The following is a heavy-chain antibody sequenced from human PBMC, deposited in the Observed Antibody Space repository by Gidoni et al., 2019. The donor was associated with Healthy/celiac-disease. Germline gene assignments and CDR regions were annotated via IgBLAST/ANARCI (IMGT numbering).Heavy chain of an antibody. V-gene: IGHV3-49*05. J-gene: IGHJ5*02. CDR3: TRDRGHCGGDCYLDNWFDP. CDR2: IRSKAYGGTT. Sequence: EVQLVESGGGLVKPGRSLRLSCTASGFTFGDYAMSWFRQAPGKGLEWVGFIRSKAYGGTTEYAASVKGRFTISRDDSKSIAYLQMNSLKTEDTAVYYCTRDRGHCGGDCYLDNWFDPWGQGTLVTVSS. CDR1: GFTFGDYA. D-gene: IGHD2-21*02.